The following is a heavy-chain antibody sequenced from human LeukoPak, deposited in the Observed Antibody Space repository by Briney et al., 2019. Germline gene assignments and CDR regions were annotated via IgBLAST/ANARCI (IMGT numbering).Heavy chain of an antibody. CDR1: GFTFSSYA. CDR2: ISGSGGST. CDR3: AKVSRVVPAGATDY. V-gene: IGHV3-23*01. D-gene: IGHD2-2*01. Sequence: PGGSLRLSCAASGFTFSSYAMSWVRQAPGKGLEWVSAISGSGGSTYYADSVKGRFTISRDNSKNTLYLQMNSLRAEDTAVYYCAKVSRVVPAGATDYWGQGTLVTVSS. J-gene: IGHJ4*02.